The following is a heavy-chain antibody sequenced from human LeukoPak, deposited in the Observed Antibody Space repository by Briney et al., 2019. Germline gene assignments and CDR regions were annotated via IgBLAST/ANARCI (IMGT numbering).Heavy chain of an antibody. CDR2: IYYSGST. CDR3: ARETTGSTRGFDP. J-gene: IGHJ5*02. CDR1: GGSISSYY. V-gene: IGHV4-59*01. Sequence: SETLSLTCTVSGGSISSYYWSWIRQPPGKGLEWIGYIYYSGSTNYNPSLKSRVTISVDTSKNQFSLKLSSVTAADTAVYYCARETTGSTRGFDPWGQGTLVTVSS. D-gene: IGHD1-7*01.